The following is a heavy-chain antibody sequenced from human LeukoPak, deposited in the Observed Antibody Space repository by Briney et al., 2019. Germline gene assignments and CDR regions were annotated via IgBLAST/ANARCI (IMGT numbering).Heavy chain of an antibody. CDR3: AIEPTGNPFDY. CDR1: GFTFSSYA. D-gene: IGHD1-14*01. CDR2: ISGSGGST. Sequence: GGSLRLSCAASGFTFSSYAMSWVRQAPGKGLEWVSAISGSGGSTYYADSVKGRLTISRDNSKNTLYLQMDSLRAEDTAVYYCAIEPTGNPFDYWGQGTLVTVSS. J-gene: IGHJ4*02. V-gene: IGHV3-23*01.